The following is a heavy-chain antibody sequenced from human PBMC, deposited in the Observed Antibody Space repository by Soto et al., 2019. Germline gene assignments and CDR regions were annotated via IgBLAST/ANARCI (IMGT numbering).Heavy chain of an antibody. Sequence: QVQLVQSGAEVKKPGASVKVSCKASGYTFTRSGISWVRQAPGQGPEWMGWISSYNGDTNYAQTFQGRVTMTTDTSTSTDYMDLRSLRSDHTAVYYCAREGVAPYYYYGMDVWGQGTPVTVSS. CDR1: GYTFTRSG. D-gene: IGHD5-12*01. V-gene: IGHV1-18*01. CDR3: AREGVAPYYYYGMDV. CDR2: ISSYNGDT. J-gene: IGHJ6*02.